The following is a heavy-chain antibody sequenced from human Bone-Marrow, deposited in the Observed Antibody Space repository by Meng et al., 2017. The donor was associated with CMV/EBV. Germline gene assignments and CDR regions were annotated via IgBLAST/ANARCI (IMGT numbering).Heavy chain of an antibody. CDR3: ARGQDWSGSYPS. Sequence: GSLRLSCTVSGGSISSYYWSWIRQPPGKGLEWIGYIYYSGSTNYNPSLKSRVTISVDTSKNQFSLKLSSVTAADTAVYYCARGQDWSGSYPSWGQGTLVTVSS. D-gene: IGHD1-26*01. J-gene: IGHJ4*02. CDR2: IYYSGST. V-gene: IGHV4-59*12. CDR1: GGSISSYY.